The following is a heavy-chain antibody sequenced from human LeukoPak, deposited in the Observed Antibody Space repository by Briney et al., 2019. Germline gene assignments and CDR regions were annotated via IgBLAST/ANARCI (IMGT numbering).Heavy chain of an antibody. CDR1: GYTFTSYG. D-gene: IGHD3-16*02. CDR3: ARCDYVWGNYRYRPILYFDF. V-gene: IGHV1-18*01. J-gene: IGHJ4*02. CDR2: ISGYDGNR. Sequence: ASVEVSCKASGYTFTSYGISWVRQAPGQGLEWMGWISGYDGNRNYAQKFQDRVTMTTDTSTSTAYMELRNLRSDDTAVYYCARCDYVWGNYRYRPILYFDFWGQGTLVTVSS.